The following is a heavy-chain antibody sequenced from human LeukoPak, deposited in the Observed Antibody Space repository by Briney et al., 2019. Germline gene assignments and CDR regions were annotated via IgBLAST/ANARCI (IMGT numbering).Heavy chain of an antibody. CDR2: ISAYNGNT. J-gene: IGHJ5*02. D-gene: IGHD1-26*01. CDR1: GYTFTSYG. CDR3: ARGGIVGATILSNNWFDP. V-gene: IGHV1-18*01. Sequence: GASVKVSCKASGYTFTSYGISWVRQAPGQGLEWMGWISAYNGNTNYAQKLQGRVIMTTDTSTSTAYMELRSLRSDDTAVYYCARGGIVGATILSNNWFDPWGQGTLVTVSS.